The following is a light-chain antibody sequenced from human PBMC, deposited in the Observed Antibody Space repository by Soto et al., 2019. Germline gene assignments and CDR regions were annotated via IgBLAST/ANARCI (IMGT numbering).Light chain of an antibody. CDR2: EAS. CDR1: QTISRW. J-gene: IGKJ1*01. CDR3: QQSYNVLSWT. Sequence: DIQMTQSPSTLSASVGDRVTITCRASQTISRWLSWYQQKPGKAPKLLIYEASSLQSGVPSRFRGSGSGTDFTLTISSLQPEDFATYYCQQSYNVLSWTFGQGTKVDIK. V-gene: IGKV1-5*03.